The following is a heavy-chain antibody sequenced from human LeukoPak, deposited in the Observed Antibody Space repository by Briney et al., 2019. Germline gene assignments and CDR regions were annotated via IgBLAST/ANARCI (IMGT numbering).Heavy chain of an antibody. CDR2: TNPNSGNT. D-gene: IGHD1-1*01. Sequence: ASVKVSCKASGYTFTSYDIYWVRQATGQGLEWMGWTNPNSGNTAYAQKFQGRVTLTRNTSISTAYMELSSLRSEDTAVYYCARGLRRGTVDYWGQGTLVTVSS. J-gene: IGHJ4*02. V-gene: IGHV1-8*01. CDR1: GYTFTSYD. CDR3: ARGLRRGTVDY.